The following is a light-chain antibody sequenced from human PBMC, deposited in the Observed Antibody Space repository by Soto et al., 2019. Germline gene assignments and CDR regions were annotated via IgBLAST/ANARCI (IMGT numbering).Light chain of an antibody. CDR1: RLGGKY. V-gene: IGLV3-1*01. CDR3: QAWDNGVV. CDR2: EDT. J-gene: IGLJ2*01. Sequence: SYELTQPPSVSVSPGQTASIPCSGDRLGGKYVCWYQQKPGQSPLLALYEDTKRPSGIPERFSGSNSGNTATLTISGTQAMDEADYYCQAWDNGVVFGGGTKLTVL.